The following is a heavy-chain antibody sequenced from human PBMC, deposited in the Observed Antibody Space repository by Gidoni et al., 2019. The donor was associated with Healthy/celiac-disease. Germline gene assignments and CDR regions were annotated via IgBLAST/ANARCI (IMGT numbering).Heavy chain of an antibody. CDR3: AKDSAAAGYYFDY. D-gene: IGHD6-13*01. Sequence: EVQLVESGGGLVQPGRSLRLSCAASGFNFVDYAMHWVRQAPGKGLEWVSGISWNSGSIGYADSVKGRFTISRDNAKNSLYLQMNSLRAEDTALYYCAKDSAAAGYYFDYWGQGTLVTVSS. CDR2: ISWNSGSI. CDR1: GFNFVDYA. V-gene: IGHV3-9*01. J-gene: IGHJ4*02.